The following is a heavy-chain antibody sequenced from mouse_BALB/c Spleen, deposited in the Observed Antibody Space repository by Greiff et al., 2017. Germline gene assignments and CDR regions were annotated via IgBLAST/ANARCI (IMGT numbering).Heavy chain of an antibody. J-gene: IGHJ2*01. Sequence: QVQLQQSGAELVRPGTSVKVSCKASGYAFTNYLIEWVKQRPGQGLEWIGVINPGSGGTNYNEKFKGKATLTADKSASTAYMQLSSLTSDDSAVYFCARRRYGSSYDFDYWGQGTTLTVSS. CDR3: ARRRYGSSYDFDY. CDR1: GYAFTNYL. CDR2: INPGSGGT. V-gene: IGHV1-54*01. D-gene: IGHD1-1*01.